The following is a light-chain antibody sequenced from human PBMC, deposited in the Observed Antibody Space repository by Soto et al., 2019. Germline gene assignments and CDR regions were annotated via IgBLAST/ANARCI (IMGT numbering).Light chain of an antibody. CDR1: QSVGTN. V-gene: IGKV3-15*01. CDR2: GAS. Sequence: EIVMTQSPATLSVSPGERATLSCRASQSVGTNLAWYQQKPGQAPRLLIYGASTRATGIPTRFSGSGSGTEFTPTIGSLQSEDFALYYCQHYNNWPRTFGQGTKVDI. CDR3: QHYNNWPRT. J-gene: IGKJ1*01.